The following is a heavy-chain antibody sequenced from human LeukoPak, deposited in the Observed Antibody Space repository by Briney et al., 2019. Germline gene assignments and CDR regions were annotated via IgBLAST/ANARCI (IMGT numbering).Heavy chain of an antibody. Sequence: GGSLRLSCAASGFTFNRYSMNWVRQAPGKGLEWVSYISSSGSTIYYADSVKGRFTISRDNAKNSLYLQMNSLRAEDTAVYYCASSAAGDAWGAPFDYWGQGTLVTVSS. CDR2: ISSSGSTI. CDR3: ASSAAGDAWGAPFDY. V-gene: IGHV3-48*04. D-gene: IGHD6-13*01. J-gene: IGHJ4*02. CDR1: GFTFNRYS.